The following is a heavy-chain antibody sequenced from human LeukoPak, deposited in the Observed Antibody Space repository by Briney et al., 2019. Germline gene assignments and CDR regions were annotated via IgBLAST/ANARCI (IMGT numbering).Heavy chain of an antibody. D-gene: IGHD3-22*01. V-gene: IGHV4-34*01. Sequence: PSETLSLTCAVYGGSFSGYYWSWIRQPPGKGLEWIGEINHSGSTNYNPSLKSRVTISVDTSKNQFSLKLSSVTAADTAVYYCARPTLYYYDSSGDAFDIWGQGTMVTVSS. CDR3: ARPTLYYYDSSGDAFDI. CDR2: INHSGST. CDR1: GGSFSGYY. J-gene: IGHJ3*02.